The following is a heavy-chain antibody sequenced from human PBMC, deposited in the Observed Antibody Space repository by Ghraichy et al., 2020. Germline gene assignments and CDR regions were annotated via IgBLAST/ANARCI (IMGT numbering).Heavy chain of an antibody. J-gene: IGHJ5*02. CDR2: ISAYNGNT. D-gene: IGHD3-22*01. V-gene: IGHV1-18*01. CDR1: GYTFTSYG. Sequence: ASVKVSCKASGYTFTSYGISWVRQAPGQGLEWMGWISAYNGNTNYAQKLQGRVTMTTDTSTSTAYMELRSLRSDDTAVYYCARGPVIHYYDSSGYPPPHWFDPWGQGTLVTVSS. CDR3: ARGPVIHYYDSSGYPPPHWFDP.